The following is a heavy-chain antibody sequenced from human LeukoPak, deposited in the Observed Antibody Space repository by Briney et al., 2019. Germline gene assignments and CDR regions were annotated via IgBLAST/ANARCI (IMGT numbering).Heavy chain of an antibody. CDR3: ARAPRGYCSGGSCYRGYFDY. Sequence: SSETLSLTCTVSGGSISTGSYYWNWIRQPAGKGLEWIGRIYTSGSTNYNPSLKSRVTISVDTSKNQFSLKLSSVTAADTAVYYCARAPRGYCSGGSCYRGYFDYWGQGTLVTVSS. V-gene: IGHV4-61*02. D-gene: IGHD2-15*01. CDR1: GGSISTGSYY. J-gene: IGHJ4*02. CDR2: IYTSGST.